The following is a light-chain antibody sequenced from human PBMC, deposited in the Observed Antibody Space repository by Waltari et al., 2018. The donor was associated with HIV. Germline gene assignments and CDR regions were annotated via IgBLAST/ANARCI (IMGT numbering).Light chain of an antibody. CDR1: SSAVGRTTS. V-gene: IGLV2-14*03. Sequence: QSALTHPASVSGSPGQSLTISCTATSSAVGRTTSVYWHQQYPAEAPKLIIHDVSDRPSGISNRFSGSKSGNMASLTISGLQTEDEADYYCSSYTSSSTYVFGTGTRVTVL. CDR3: SSYTSSSTYV. J-gene: IGLJ1*01. CDR2: DVS.